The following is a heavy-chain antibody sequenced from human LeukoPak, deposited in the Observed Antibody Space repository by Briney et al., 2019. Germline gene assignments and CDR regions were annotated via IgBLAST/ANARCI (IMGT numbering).Heavy chain of an antibody. D-gene: IGHD4-11*01. CDR1: GFTFSSYW. V-gene: IGHV3-7*01. J-gene: IGHJ6*02. Sequence: PGGSLRLSCAASGFTFSSYWMSWVRQAPGKGLEWVANIKQDGSENYYVDSVKGRFTISRDNAKNSLYLQMNSLRAEDTAVYYCARGSSVTTRYYYYYYGMDVWGQGTTVTVSS. CDR2: IKQDGSEN. CDR3: ARGSSVTTRYYYYYYGMDV.